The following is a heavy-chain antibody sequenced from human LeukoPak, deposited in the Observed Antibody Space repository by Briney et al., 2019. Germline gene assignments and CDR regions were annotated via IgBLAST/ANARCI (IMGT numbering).Heavy chain of an antibody. CDR1: GGSISSGGYS. D-gene: IGHD2-21*01. Sequence: SETLSLTCAVSGGSISSGGYSWSWIRQPPGKGLEWIGYIYHSGSTYYNPSLKSRVTISVDTSKNQFSLKLSSVTAADTAVYYCARGRIAFDPWGQGTLVTVSS. CDR3: ARGRIAFDP. V-gene: IGHV4-30-2*01. CDR2: IYHSGST. J-gene: IGHJ5*02.